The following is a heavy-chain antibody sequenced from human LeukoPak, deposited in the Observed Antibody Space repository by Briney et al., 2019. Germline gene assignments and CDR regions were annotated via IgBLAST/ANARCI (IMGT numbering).Heavy chain of an antibody. J-gene: IGHJ4*02. V-gene: IGHV1-18*01. Sequence: ASVKVSCKASGYAFTRYGISWVRQAPGQGLEWMGWISAYNGNRNSAQKFQGGVTMTTDTSTSTVYMELRSLRSDDTAVYYCARDGGGDSWGYFDCWGQGTLVTVSS. CDR2: ISAYNGNR. CDR1: GYAFTRYG. D-gene: IGHD2-21*02. CDR3: ARDGGGDSWGYFDC.